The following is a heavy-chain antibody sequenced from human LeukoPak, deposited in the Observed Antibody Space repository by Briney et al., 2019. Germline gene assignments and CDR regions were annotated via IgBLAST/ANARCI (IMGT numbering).Heavy chain of an antibody. Sequence: SGGSLRLSCVVSGFTFSAYSVHWVRQAPGKGLEWVSYIHSGGSTKYYADSVKGRFTISRDNSKNTLYLQMNSLRAEDTAVYYCAKVGFSEMEWLLYSDHWGQGTLVTVSS. CDR1: GFTFSAYS. V-gene: IGHV3-48*01. J-gene: IGHJ4*02. CDR3: AKVGFSEMEWLLYSDH. CDR2: IHSGGSTK. D-gene: IGHD3-3*01.